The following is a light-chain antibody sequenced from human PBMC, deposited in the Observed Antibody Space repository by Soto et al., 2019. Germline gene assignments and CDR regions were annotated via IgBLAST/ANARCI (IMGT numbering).Light chain of an antibody. CDR2: TAS. CDR1: QTVKGNY. J-gene: IGKJ4*01. Sequence: EIVLTQSPGTLYLSPGEGATLSCRASQTVKGNYIAWYQHKPGQAPRLLIYTASYRPTGIPDRFSGSGSGTDFTLDISRLEPEEFAVYYCQQYGSSPQLTFGGGTRLE. V-gene: IGKV3-20*01. CDR3: QQYGSSPQLT.